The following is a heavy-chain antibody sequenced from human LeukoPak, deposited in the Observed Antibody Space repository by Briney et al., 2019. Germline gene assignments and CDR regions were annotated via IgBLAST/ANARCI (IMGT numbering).Heavy chain of an antibody. CDR1: GFTFSSYA. V-gene: IGHV3-30-3*01. Sequence: PGRSLRLSCAPVGFTFSSYAMGWVRQAPGKWLEWVAVISYDGSNKYYADSVKGRFTISRDNSKNTLYLQMNSLRAEDTAVYYCARGHDYGDYWGQGTLVTVTA. J-gene: IGHJ4*02. CDR2: ISYDGSNK. CDR3: ARGHDYGDY.